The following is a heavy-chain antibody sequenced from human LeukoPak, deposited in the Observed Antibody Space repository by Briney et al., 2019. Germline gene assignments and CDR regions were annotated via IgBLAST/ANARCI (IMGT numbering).Heavy chain of an antibody. CDR1: GFTFSSYS. CDR2: ISSSSSYI. CDR3: ETVRPLDY. J-gene: IGHJ4*02. Sequence: KAGGSLRLSCAASGFTFSSYSMNWVRQAPGRGLEWVSSISSSSSYIYYADSVKGRFTISRDNAKNTLYLQMNSLRAEDTAVYYCETVRPLDYWGQGTLVTVSS. D-gene: IGHD4-11*01. V-gene: IGHV3-21*01.